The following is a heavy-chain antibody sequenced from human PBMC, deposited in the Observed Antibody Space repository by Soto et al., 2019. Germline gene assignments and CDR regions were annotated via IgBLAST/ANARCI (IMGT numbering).Heavy chain of an antibody. CDR2: VYATGTT. CDR1: GGSISKFY. CDR3: VRDGSKSLRDWFDP. J-gene: IGHJ5*02. Sequence: PSETLSLTCNVSGGSISKFYWAWIRTTAGNGLEWMGRVYATGTTAYNPSLRSRVAMSVDISKKTFSLRLRSVTGADSGVYYCVRDGSKSLRDWFDPWGQGRLVTVSS. V-gene: IGHV4-4*07.